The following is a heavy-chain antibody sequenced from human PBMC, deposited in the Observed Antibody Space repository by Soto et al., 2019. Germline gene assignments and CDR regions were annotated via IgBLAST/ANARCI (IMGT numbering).Heavy chain of an antibody. Sequence: QVQLVQSGAEVKKPGSSVKVSCKASGGTFSNYPISWVRQAPGQGLEWMGGIIPIFGTVNYAQKVQGRVTITADESTSTAYMELSSLRSEETAGYYYARGNHRWLQLWYFDLWGRGTLVTVAS. CDR2: IIPIFGTV. V-gene: IGHV1-69*12. CDR3: ARGNHRWLQLWYFDL. CDR1: GGTFSNYP. J-gene: IGHJ2*01. D-gene: IGHD5-12*01.